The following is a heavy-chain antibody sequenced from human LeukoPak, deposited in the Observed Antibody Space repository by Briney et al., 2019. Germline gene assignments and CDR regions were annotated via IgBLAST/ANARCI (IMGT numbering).Heavy chain of an antibody. Sequence: SETLSLTCTVSGGSISSYYWSWIRQPPGKGLEWIGYIYYSGSTNYNPSLKSRVTISVDTSKNQFSLKLSSVTAADTAVYYCARDFWLYSSSTGYYYYYMDVWGEGTTVTVSS. D-gene: IGHD6-6*01. CDR1: GGSISSYY. CDR3: ARDFWLYSSSTGYYYYYMDV. CDR2: IYYSGST. V-gene: IGHV4-59*01. J-gene: IGHJ6*03.